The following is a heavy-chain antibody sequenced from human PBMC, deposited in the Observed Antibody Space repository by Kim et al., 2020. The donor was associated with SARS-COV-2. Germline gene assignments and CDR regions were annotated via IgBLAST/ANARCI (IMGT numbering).Heavy chain of an antibody. Sequence: ASVKVSCKASGYTFTSYGISWVRQAPGQGLEWMGWISAYNGNTNYAQKLQGRVTMTTDTSTSTAYMELRSLRSDDTAVYYCARFGYCSSTSCYDFDYWGQGTLVTVSS. CDR1: GYTFTSYG. J-gene: IGHJ4*02. V-gene: IGHV1-18*01. CDR3: ARFGYCSSTSCYDFDY. D-gene: IGHD2-2*01. CDR2: ISAYNGNT.